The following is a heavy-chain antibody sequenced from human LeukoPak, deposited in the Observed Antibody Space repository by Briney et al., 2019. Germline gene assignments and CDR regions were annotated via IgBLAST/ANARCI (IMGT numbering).Heavy chain of an antibody. D-gene: IGHD5-24*01. V-gene: IGHV1-2*02. Sequence: GASVKVSCKASGYTFTGYYMHWVRQAPGQGLEWMGWINPNSGGTNYAQKFQGRVTMTRDTSISTAYMELNRLRSDDTAVYYCARWDGYNDGVDYWGQGTLVTVSS. CDR1: GYTFTGYY. J-gene: IGHJ4*02. CDR3: ARWDGYNDGVDY. CDR2: INPNSGGT.